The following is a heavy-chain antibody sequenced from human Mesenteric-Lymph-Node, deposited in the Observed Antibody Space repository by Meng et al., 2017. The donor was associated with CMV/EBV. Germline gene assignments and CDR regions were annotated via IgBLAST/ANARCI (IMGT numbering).Heavy chain of an antibody. J-gene: IGHJ5*02. CDR3: GRATFGDLAP. CDR2: INSDGSST. V-gene: IGHV3-74*01. Sequence: GESLKISCAASGFTFSNYWMHWVRQAPGKGLVWVSRINSDGSSTTYADSVKGRFTISRDTAKNTLYLQMNSLRAEDTAVYYCGRATFGDLAPWGQGTLVTVSS. CDR1: GFTFSNYW. D-gene: IGHD3-10*01.